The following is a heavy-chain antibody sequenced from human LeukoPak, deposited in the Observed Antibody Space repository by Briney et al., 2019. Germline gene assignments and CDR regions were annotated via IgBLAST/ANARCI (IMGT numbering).Heavy chain of an antibody. CDR3: AKWSSRGDSSGYYYADY. Sequence: GGSLRLSCAASGFTFSNYGMNWVRQAPGKGLEWVSGIRGSGGSTYYADSVRGRFTISRDNSKNTLYLQMSSLRAEDTAVYYCAKWSSRGDSSGYYYADYWGQGTLVTVSS. D-gene: IGHD3-22*01. V-gene: IGHV3-23*01. J-gene: IGHJ4*02. CDR2: IRGSGGST. CDR1: GFTFSNYG.